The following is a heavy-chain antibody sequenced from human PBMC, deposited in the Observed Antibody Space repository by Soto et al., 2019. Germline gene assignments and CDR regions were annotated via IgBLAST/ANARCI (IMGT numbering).Heavy chain of an antibody. CDR2: IYSGGST. Sequence: EVQLVESGGGLIQPGGSLRLSCAASGFTVSSNYMSWVRQAPWKGLEWVSVIYSGGSTYYADSVKGRFTISRDNSKNTLYLQMNCLRAEDSAVYYCARDRVESGYPEYFQHWGQGTLVTVSS. D-gene: IGHD3-22*01. J-gene: IGHJ1*01. CDR3: ARDRVESGYPEYFQH. V-gene: IGHV3-53*01. CDR1: GFTVSSNY.